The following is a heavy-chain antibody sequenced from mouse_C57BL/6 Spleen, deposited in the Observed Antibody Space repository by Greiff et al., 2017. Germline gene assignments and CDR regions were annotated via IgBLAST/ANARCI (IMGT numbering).Heavy chain of an antibody. CDR2: IHPNSGST. CDR1: GYTFTSYW. J-gene: IGHJ3*01. V-gene: IGHV1-64*01. D-gene: IGHD1-1*01. CDR3: AREGLYYGSSYAWFAY. Sequence: VKLQESGAELVKPGASVKLSCKASGYTFTSYWMHWVKQRPGQGLEWIGMIHPNSGSTNYNEKFKSKATLTVDKSSSTAYMQLSSLTSEDSAVYYCAREGLYYGSSYAWFAYWGQGTLVTVSA.